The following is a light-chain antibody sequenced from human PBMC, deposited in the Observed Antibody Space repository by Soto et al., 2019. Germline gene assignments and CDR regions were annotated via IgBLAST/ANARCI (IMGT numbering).Light chain of an antibody. J-gene: IGKJ4*01. Sequence: EIVLTQSQGTLSLSPGERYTLSCRASQSVSSSYLAWYQKTPGXTPXXLIYGASNRATGIPDRFSGGGSGTYSPLTISRLDPEYVAVYYCQQYSSPLTVGGGTKGDI. CDR2: GAS. CDR1: QSVSSSY. CDR3: QQYSSPLT. V-gene: IGKV3-20*01.